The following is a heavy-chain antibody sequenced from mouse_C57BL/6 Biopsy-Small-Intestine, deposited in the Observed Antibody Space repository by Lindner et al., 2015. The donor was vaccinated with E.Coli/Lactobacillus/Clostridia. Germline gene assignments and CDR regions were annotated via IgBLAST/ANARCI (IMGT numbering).Heavy chain of an antibody. J-gene: IGHJ2*01. Sequence: VQLQESGAELARPGASVKLSCKASGYTFTSYGISWVKQRTGQGLEWIGEIYPRSGNAYYNAKFRGKATLPADKSSSTAYMQLSSLTSEDSAVYFCARDWNDYWGQGTTLTVSS. D-gene: IGHD4-1*01. CDR3: ARDWNDY. CDR1: GYTFTSYG. V-gene: IGHV1-81*01. CDR2: IYPRSGNA.